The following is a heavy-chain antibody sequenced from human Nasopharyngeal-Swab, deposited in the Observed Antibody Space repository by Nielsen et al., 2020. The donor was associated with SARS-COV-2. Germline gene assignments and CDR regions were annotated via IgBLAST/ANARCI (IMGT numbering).Heavy chain of an antibody. CDR3: ARMLRYFDWLSKYGMDV. CDR1: GYTFTSYY. J-gene: IGHJ6*02. Sequence: ASVKVSCKASGYTFTSYYMHWVRQAPGQGLEWMGIINPSGGSTSYAQKFQGRVTMTRDTSTSTVYMELSNLRSEDTAVYYCARMLRYFDWLSKYGMDVWGQGTTVTVSS. D-gene: IGHD3-9*01. V-gene: IGHV1-46*01. CDR2: INPSGGST.